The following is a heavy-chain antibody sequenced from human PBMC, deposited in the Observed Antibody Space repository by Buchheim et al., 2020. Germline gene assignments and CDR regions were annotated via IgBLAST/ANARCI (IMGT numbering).Heavy chain of an antibody. CDR3: TRDRPHSSITIFGVVIPSLGGWFDP. J-gene: IGHJ5*02. CDR2: IRSKAYGGTT. V-gene: IGHV3-49*03. CDR1: GFTFGDYA. Sequence: EVQLVESGGGLVQPGRSLRLSCTASGFTFGDYAMSWFRQAPGKGLEWVGFIRSKAYGGTTEYAASVKGRFTISRDDSKSIAYLQMNSLKTEDTAVYYCTRDRPHSSITIFGVVIPSLGGWFDPWGQGTL. D-gene: IGHD3-3*01.